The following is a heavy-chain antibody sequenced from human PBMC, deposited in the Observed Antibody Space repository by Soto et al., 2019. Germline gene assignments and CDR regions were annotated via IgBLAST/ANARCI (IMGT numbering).Heavy chain of an antibody. CDR3: ARSSSSWILLDP. CDR2: IYYSGST. Sequence: SETLSLTCTVSGGSISSGGYYWSWIRQHPGKGLEWIGYIYYSGSTYYNPSLKSRVTILVDTSKDQFSLKLSSVTAADTAVYYCARSSSSWILLDPWGQGTLVTVSS. CDR1: GGSISSGGYY. D-gene: IGHD6-13*01. J-gene: IGHJ5*02. V-gene: IGHV4-31*03.